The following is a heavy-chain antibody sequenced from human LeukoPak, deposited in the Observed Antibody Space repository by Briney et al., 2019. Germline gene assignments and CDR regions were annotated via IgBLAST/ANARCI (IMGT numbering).Heavy chain of an antibody. CDR3: ARHNRSSGWYRNWFVP. CDR1: GGSISSSSHY. D-gene: IGHD6-19*01. CDR2: IYYSGST. J-gene: IGHJ5*02. V-gene: IGHV4-39*01. Sequence: SETLSLTCTVSGGSISSSSHYWGWIRQPPGKGLEWIGSIYYSGSTYYNPSLKSRVTISVDTSKNQFSLKLSSVTAADTAVYYCARHNRSSGWYRNWFVPWGQGTLVTVSS.